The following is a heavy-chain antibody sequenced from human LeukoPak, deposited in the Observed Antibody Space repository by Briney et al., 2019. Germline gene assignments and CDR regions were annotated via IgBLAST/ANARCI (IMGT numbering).Heavy chain of an antibody. J-gene: IGHJ3*02. CDR3: ARGSRRGPFFDI. D-gene: IGHD5-24*01. V-gene: IGHV1-8*03. CDR1: GYTFTSYD. CDR2: MNPNSGNT. Sequence: ASVKVSCKASGYTFTSYDTNWVRQATGQGLEWMGWMNPNSGNTGYAQKFQGRVTITRNTSISTAYMELSSLRSEDTAVYYCARGSRRGPFFDIWGQGTMVTVSS.